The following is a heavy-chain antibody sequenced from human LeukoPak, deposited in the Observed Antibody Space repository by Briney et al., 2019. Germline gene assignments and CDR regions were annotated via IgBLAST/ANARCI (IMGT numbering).Heavy chain of an antibody. CDR3: ARSSAVWFGELSPLGYYYGMDV. CDR2: IYYSGST. D-gene: IGHD3-10*01. Sequence: SETLSLTCTVSGGSISSGGYYWSWIRQHPGKGLEWIGYIYYSGSTYYNPSLKSRVAISVDTSKNQFSLKLSSVTAADTAVYYCARSSAVWFGELSPLGYYYGMDVWGQGTTVTVSS. CDR1: GGSISSGGYY. J-gene: IGHJ6*02. V-gene: IGHV4-31*03.